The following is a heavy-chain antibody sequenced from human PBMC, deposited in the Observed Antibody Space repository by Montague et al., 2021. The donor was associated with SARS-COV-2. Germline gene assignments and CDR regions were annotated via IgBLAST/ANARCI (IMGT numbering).Heavy chain of an antibody. CDR2: ISYSGYT. J-gene: IGHJ5*02. Sequence: SETLSLTCTVSGVSSSRTTSYWAWIRQPPGKGLEWLGSISYSGYTNYNSSLKSRVTISIDTSKNQFSLRLTSVSAVDTAVYYCARRYGSAFDPWGQGTLVTVSS. CDR3: ARRYGSAFDP. D-gene: IGHD3-10*01. CDR1: GVSSSRTTSY. V-gene: IGHV4-39*01.